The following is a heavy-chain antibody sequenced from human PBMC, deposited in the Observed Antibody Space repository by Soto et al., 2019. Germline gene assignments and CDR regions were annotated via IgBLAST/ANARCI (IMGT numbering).Heavy chain of an antibody. CDR2: ISGSGGST. V-gene: IGHV3-23*01. CDR3: AKDARRGIAVAGTAS. D-gene: IGHD6-19*01. Sequence: GGSLRLSCAASGFTFSSYAMSWVRQAPGKGLEWVSAISGSGGSTYYADSVKGRFTISRDNSKNRLYLQMNSLRAEDTAVYYCAKDARRGIAVAGTASWGQGTLVTVSS. CDR1: GFTFSSYA. J-gene: IGHJ4*02.